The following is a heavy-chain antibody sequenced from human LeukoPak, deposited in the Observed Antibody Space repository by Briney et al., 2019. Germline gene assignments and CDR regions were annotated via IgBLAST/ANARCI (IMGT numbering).Heavy chain of an antibody. CDR1: GFTFGDYA. V-gene: IGHV3-49*03. CDR2: IRSKAYGGTT. Sequence: TGGSLRLSCTASGFTFGDYAMSWFRQAPGKGPEWVGFIRSKAYGGTTEYAASVKGRFTISRDDSKSIAYLQMNSLKTEDTAVYYCTRDNGDHVFDYWGQGTLVTVSS. J-gene: IGHJ4*02. CDR3: TRDNGDHVFDY. D-gene: IGHD4-17*01.